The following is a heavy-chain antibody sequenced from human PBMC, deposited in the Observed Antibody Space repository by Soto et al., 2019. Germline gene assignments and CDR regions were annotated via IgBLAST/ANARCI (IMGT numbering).Heavy chain of an antibody. V-gene: IGHV4-30-4*08. J-gene: IGHJ6*02. CDR1: GGSINSGGYY. CDR2: IYYSGST. D-gene: IGHD1-26*01. CDR3: AREERVGSRATYGMDV. Sequence: SETLSLTCTVSGGSINSGGYYWSWIRQHPGKGLEWIGYIYYSGSTYYNPSLKSRVTISVDTSKKQISLKLSSVTAADTAVYYCAREERVGSRATYGMDVWGQGTTVTVSS.